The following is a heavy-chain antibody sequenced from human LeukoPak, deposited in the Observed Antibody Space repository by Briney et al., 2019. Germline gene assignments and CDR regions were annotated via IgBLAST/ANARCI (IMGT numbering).Heavy chain of an antibody. J-gene: IGHJ4*02. CDR3: AREGDIVVVPAAMMDY. Sequence: ASVMVSCKASGYTFTGYFMHWVRQAPGQGLEWMGWINPNSGGTNYAQKFQGRVTMARDTSISTAYMELSRLRSDDTAVYYCAREGDIVVVPAAMMDYWGQGTLVTVSS. D-gene: IGHD2-2*01. V-gene: IGHV1-2*02. CDR2: INPNSGGT. CDR1: GYTFTGYF.